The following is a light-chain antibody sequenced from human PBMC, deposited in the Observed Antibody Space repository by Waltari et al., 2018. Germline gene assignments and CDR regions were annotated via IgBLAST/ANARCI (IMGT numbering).Light chain of an antibody. V-gene: IGKV1-39*01. Sequence: DIQMTQSPSSLSASVGDRVTITCRTGQSINTYLNWYQQKPGKAPRFLIYAASTLLSGVPSRFSGSGSGTYFTLTINGLQAEDSATYXCXXSYSPPFTFGQGTSLEI. J-gene: IGKJ2*01. CDR3: XXSYSPPFT. CDR1: QSINTY. CDR2: AAS.